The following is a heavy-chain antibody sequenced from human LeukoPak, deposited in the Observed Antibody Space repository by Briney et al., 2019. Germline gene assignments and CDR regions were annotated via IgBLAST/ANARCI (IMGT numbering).Heavy chain of an antibody. CDR1: GFTFSGYW. V-gene: IGHV3-7*05. CDR2: IKQDGSEK. Sequence: PGGSLRLSCAPSGFTFSGYWMRWVRQAPGKGLEWVANIKQDGSEKCYVHDVKGRFTISRDNAKNSLYLQMSSLRVEDTAVYYCARESVQLWRYVFDYWGQGSLVTVSS. J-gene: IGHJ4*02. CDR3: ARESVQLWRYVFDY. D-gene: IGHD5-18*01.